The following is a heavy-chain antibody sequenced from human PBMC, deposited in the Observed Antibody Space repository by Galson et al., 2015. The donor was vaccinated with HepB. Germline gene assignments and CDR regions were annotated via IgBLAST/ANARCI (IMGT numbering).Heavy chain of an antibody. J-gene: IGHJ6*02. CDR1: GYTFTSYG. CDR2: ISAYNGNI. Sequence: SVKVSCKASGYTFTSYGISWVRQAPGQGLEWMGWISAYNGNINFAQKFQGRVTMTTDTSTSTAYMEPRSLRSDDTAVYYCARDRGFKGTTGPRADVWGQGTTVTVSS. V-gene: IGHV1-18*01. CDR3: ARDRGFKGTTGPRADV. D-gene: IGHD1-1*01.